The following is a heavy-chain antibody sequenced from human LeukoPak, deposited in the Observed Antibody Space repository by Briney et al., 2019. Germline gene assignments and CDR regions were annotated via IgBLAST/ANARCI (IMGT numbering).Heavy chain of an antibody. Sequence: GGSLRLSCAASGFTFTSYWIHWVRQAPGKGLVWVSRIKGDESSTNYADSVKGRFTISRDNAKNTLYLHMNSLRVEDAAVYYCARGIKNYYGVDVWGQGTTVTVSS. CDR2: IKGDESST. J-gene: IGHJ6*02. CDR1: GFTFTSYW. D-gene: IGHD2-15*01. CDR3: ARGIKNYYGVDV. V-gene: IGHV3-74*01.